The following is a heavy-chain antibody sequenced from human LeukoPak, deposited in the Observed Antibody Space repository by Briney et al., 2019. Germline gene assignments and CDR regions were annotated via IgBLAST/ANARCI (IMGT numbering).Heavy chain of an antibody. Sequence: SETLSLTCTVSGGSISSSSYYWGWIRQPPGKGLEWIGSIYYSGSTYYNPSLKSRVTISVDTSKNQFSLKLSSVTAADTAVYYCARVRDLYWFDPWGQGTLVTVSS. CDR1: GGSISSSSYY. CDR2: IYYSGST. V-gene: IGHV4-39*07. CDR3: ARVRDLYWFDP. D-gene: IGHD3-3*01. J-gene: IGHJ5*02.